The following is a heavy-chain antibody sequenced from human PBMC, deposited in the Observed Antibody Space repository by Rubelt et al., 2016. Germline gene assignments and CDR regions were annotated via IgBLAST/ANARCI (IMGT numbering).Heavy chain of an antibody. CDR3: AKYSSSTWYRGYIDY. J-gene: IGHJ4*02. V-gene: IGHV3-23*01. Sequence: MSWVRQVPGKGLEWVSVISGSGGNTYYADSAKGRFTISRDNSKNTLYLQMNNLRAEDTAIYYCAKYSSSTWYRGYIDYWGQGTLVTVSS. CDR2: ISGSGGNT. D-gene: IGHD6-13*01.